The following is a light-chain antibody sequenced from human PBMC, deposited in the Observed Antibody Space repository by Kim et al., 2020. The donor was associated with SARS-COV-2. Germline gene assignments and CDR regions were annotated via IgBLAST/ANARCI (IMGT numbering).Light chain of an antibody. CDR3: MQNIQLPRT. J-gene: IGKJ1*01. CDR2: EVS. CDR1: QSLLRSDGRTF. V-gene: IGKV2D-29*01. Sequence: DIVMTQNPLFLSVTPGQPASISCKSSQSLLRSDGRTFLYWYLQKPGQPPQLLIYEVSKRFSGVPDRFSGSGSGKDFTLRISRVEAEDVGVYYCMQNIQLPRTFGQGTKVDIK.